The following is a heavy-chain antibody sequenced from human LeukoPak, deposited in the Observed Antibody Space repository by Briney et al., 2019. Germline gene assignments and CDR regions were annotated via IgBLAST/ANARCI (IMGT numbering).Heavy chain of an antibody. CDR3: ARLATNGGYGY. D-gene: IGHD5-12*01. J-gene: IGHJ4*02. CDR1: GFTFSSYS. V-gene: IGHV3-21*01. Sequence: GGSLRLSCAASGFTFSSYSMNWVRQAPGKGLEWVSSISSSSYIYYAGSVKGRFTIPRDNAKNSLYLQMNSLRTEDTAVYYCARLATNGGYGYWGQGTLVTVSS. CDR2: ISSSSYI.